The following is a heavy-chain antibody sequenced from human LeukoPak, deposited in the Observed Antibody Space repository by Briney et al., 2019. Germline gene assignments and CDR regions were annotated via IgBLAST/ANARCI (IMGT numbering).Heavy chain of an antibody. CDR2: IKQDGSEK. D-gene: IGHD6-13*01. CDR1: GFTFSSYW. J-gene: IGHJ5*02. Sequence: GGSLRLSCAASGFTFSSYWMSWVRQAPRKGLEGVANIKQDGSEKYYVDSVKGRFTISRDSAKNSLYLQMNSLRAEDTAVYYCARDGRSYSSSWYFWFDPWGQGTLVTVSS. CDR3: ARDGRSYSSSWYFWFDP. V-gene: IGHV3-7*01.